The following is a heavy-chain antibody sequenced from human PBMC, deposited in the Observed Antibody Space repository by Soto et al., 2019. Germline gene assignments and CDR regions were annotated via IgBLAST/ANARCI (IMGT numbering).Heavy chain of an antibody. D-gene: IGHD3-10*01. CDR2: ISSSSSYI. V-gene: IGHV3-21*01. Sequence: GGSLRLSCAASGFTFSSYSMNWVRQAPGKGLEWVSSISSSSSYIYYADSVKGRFTISRDNAKNSLYLQMNSLRAEDTAVYYCARELLWFGELSKFWRWGHGMDVWGQGTTVTVSS. J-gene: IGHJ6*02. CDR1: GFTFSSYS. CDR3: ARELLWFGELSKFWRWGHGMDV.